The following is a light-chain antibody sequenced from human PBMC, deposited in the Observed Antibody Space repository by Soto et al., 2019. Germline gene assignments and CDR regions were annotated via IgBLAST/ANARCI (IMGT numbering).Light chain of an antibody. Sequence: EVVLTQSPGTLSLSLGERATLSCRASQSISSSDLAWYQHRPGQAPRLLIYAASSRATGIPVRFSGSGSGTDFTLSISRLEPEDFAVYYCQQYNNWPPLTFGGGTKVDIK. J-gene: IGKJ4*01. CDR2: AAS. CDR3: QQYNNWPPLT. V-gene: IGKV3-20*01. CDR1: QSISSSD.